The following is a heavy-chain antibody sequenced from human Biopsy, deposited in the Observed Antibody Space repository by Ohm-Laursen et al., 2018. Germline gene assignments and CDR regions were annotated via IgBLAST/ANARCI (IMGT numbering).Heavy chain of an antibody. J-gene: IGHJ6*02. CDR3: ARATNSTGWPYYYFYGMDV. CDR2: FRFEDRT. Sequence: PSDTLSLTCAVSGGSISNYFWTWIRQPPGKGLEWIGYFRFEDRTSYNSSLKSRVTISADTSKNQFSLRLNSVTAADTAVYYCARATNSTGWPYYYFYGMDVWGQGTTVTVSS. V-gene: IGHV4-59*07. D-gene: IGHD2/OR15-2a*01. CDR1: GGSISNYF.